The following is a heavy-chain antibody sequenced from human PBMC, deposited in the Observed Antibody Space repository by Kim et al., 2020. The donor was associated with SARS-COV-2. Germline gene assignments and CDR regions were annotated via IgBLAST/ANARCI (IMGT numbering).Heavy chain of an antibody. CDR1: FGNKT. V-gene: IGHV3-49*04. Sequence: FGNKTLSWVHKTHGKGLVWISIIRREGYSGTIKYAESLTDRFTLSRDDSNGIAYLQVNSLKAEDTAVYYCAWASYDYFTGYYFEYWGQGTLAT. CDR3: AWASYDYFTGYYFEY. J-gene: IGHJ4*02. CDR2: IRREGYSGTI. D-gene: IGHD3-9*01.